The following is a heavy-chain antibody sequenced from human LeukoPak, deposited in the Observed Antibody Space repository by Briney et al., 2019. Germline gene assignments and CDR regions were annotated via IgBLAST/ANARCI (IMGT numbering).Heavy chain of an antibody. Sequence: GGSLRLSCAASGFIFTNYFMSWVRQAPGKGLEWVASIKHDGSEKYYVDSVKGRFTISRDNAKNSLYLQMSNLRAEDTAVYFCARGGGLDVWGQGATVTVSS. V-gene: IGHV3-7*03. CDR1: GFIFTNYF. J-gene: IGHJ6*02. CDR2: IKHDGSEK. D-gene: IGHD3-16*01. CDR3: ARGGGLDV.